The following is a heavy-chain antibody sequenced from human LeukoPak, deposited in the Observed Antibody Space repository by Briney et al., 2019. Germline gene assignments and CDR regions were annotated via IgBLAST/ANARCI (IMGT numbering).Heavy chain of an antibody. D-gene: IGHD4-23*01. Sequence: GASVKVSCKASGYTFTSYGISWVRQAPGQGLEWMGIISPSGGSTTYAQKFQGRVTMTRDTSTDTVYMELSSLRSEDTAVYYCARDAYGGTNPPDYWGQGTRVTVSS. J-gene: IGHJ4*02. V-gene: IGHV1-46*01. CDR3: ARDAYGGTNPPDY. CDR1: GYTFTSYG. CDR2: ISPSGGST.